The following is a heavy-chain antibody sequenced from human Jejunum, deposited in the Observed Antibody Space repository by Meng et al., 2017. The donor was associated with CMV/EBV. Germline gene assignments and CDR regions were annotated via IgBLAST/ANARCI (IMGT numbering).Heavy chain of an antibody. V-gene: IGHV4-4*02. Sequence: QVELQEAGPVLVKPSGPPFPNCAVSGDSISSTKLWSWVRQSPGKGLEWIGEIYHGESTNFNPSLKSRVTISVDKSKNQLSLNLTSVTAADTAVYYCARSYVSNRFYISWGQGTLVTVSS. CDR3: ARSYVSNRFYIS. D-gene: IGHD3-22*01. CDR1: GDSISSTKL. CDR2: IYHGEST. J-gene: IGHJ5*02.